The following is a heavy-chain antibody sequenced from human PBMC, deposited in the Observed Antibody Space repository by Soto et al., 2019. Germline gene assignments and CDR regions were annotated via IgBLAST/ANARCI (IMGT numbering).Heavy chain of an antibody. J-gene: IGHJ6*03. Sequence: PGGSLRLSCAASGFTFSSYWMHWVRQAPGKGLVWVSRINSDGSSTSYADSVKGRFTISRDNAKNTLYLQMNSLRAEDTAVYYCARGNDFWTGYYLNYYYYYMDVWGKGTTDTVSS. CDR2: INSDGSST. V-gene: IGHV3-74*01. CDR1: GFTFSSYW. CDR3: ARGNDFWTGYYLNYYYYYMDV. D-gene: IGHD3-3*01.